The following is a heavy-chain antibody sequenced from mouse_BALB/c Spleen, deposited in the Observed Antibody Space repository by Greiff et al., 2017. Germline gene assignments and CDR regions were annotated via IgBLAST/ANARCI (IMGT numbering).Heavy chain of an antibody. J-gene: IGHJ1*01. CDR2: INPSTGYT. D-gene: IGHD2-4*01. CDR3: ARSDYDGDWYFDV. V-gene: IGHV1-7*01. CDR1: GYTFTSYW. Sequence: QVQLQQSGAELAKPGASVKMSCKASGYTFTSYWMHWVKQRPGQGLEWIGYINPSTGYTEYNQKFKDKATLTADKSSSTAYMQLSSLTSEDSAVYYCARSDYDGDWYFDVWGAGTTVTVSS.